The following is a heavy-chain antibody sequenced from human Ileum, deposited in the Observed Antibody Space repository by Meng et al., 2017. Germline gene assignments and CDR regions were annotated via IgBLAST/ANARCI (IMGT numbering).Heavy chain of an antibody. J-gene: IGHJ4*02. CDR3: AGHTELDC. CDR1: EFTVSNNY. V-gene: IGHV3-66*04. CDR2: IYSGGNT. Sequence: EVQLVESWGGLVEPGGSLRLSCAASEFTVSNNYMSWVRQAPGKGLEWVSLIYSGGNTKYADSVKGRFTISRDNSKNTLYLQMNSLRAEDTAVYYCAGHTELDCWGQGALVTVSS.